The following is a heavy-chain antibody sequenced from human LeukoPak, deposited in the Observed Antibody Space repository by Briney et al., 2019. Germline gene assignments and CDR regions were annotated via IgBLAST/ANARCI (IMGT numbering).Heavy chain of an antibody. D-gene: IGHD6-13*01. CDR1: GYTFTGYY. Sequence: ASVKVSCKASGYTFTGYYMHWVRQAPGQGLEWMGWINPNSGGTNYAQKFQGRVTMTRDTSISTAYMELSRLRSDDTAVYYCACRLGYPALYYFDYWGQGTLVTVSS. CDR3: ACRLGYPALYYFDY. V-gene: IGHV1-2*02. J-gene: IGHJ4*02. CDR2: INPNSGGT.